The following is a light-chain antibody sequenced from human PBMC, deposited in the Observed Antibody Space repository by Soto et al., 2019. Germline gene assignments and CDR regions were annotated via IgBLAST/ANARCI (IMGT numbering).Light chain of an antibody. CDR3: QQRNDWQVT. V-gene: IGKV3-11*01. J-gene: IGKJ5*01. CDR2: DAS. CDR1: QSVNNY. Sequence: ENVLTQSPASVSLYPGDRATLSCRASQSVNNYVAWYQQKPGQAPRLLIYDASKRATGIPARFSGSGSGTDFTLTISSLEPGDFAIYYCQQRNDWQVTFCQRARLEIK.